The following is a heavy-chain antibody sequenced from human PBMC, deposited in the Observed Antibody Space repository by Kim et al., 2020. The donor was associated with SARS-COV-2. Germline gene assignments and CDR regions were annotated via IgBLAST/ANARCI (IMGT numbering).Heavy chain of an antibody. Sequence: SETLSLTCTVSGGSIGSGDYYWSWIRQPPGKGLEWIGYIYYSGSTYYNPSLKSRVTISVDTSKNQFSLKLSSVTAADTAVYYCARDRGSYYDSSGYYAYFDYWGQGTLVTVSS. CDR2: IYYSGST. D-gene: IGHD3-22*01. CDR1: GGSIGSGDYY. V-gene: IGHV4-30-4*01. CDR3: ARDRGSYYDSSGYYAYFDY. J-gene: IGHJ4*02.